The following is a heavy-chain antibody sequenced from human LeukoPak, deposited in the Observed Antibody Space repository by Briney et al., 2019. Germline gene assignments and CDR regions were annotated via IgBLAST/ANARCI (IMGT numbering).Heavy chain of an antibody. Sequence: SVKVSCKASGGTFSSYAISWVRQAPGQGLEWMGGIIPIFGTANYAQKFQGRVTITADESTSTAYMELSSLRSEDTAVYYCARDLPRIAVAGTGDYWGQGTLVTVSS. D-gene: IGHD6-19*01. V-gene: IGHV1-69*13. J-gene: IGHJ4*02. CDR3: ARDLPRIAVAGTGDY. CDR1: GGTFSSYA. CDR2: IIPIFGTA.